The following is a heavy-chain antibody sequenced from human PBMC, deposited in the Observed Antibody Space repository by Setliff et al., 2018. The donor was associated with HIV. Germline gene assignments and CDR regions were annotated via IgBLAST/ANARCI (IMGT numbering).Heavy chain of an antibody. CDR1: GGSISSSSYY. Sequence: SETLSLTCTVSGGSISSSSYYWGWIRQPPGKGLEWIGSIYYSGSTYYNPSLKSRVTISVDTSKNQFSLKLSSVTAADTATYYCARGLSVYSYANIYYSHGMDVWGQGTTVTVSS. D-gene: IGHD3-16*01. J-gene: IGHJ6*02. CDR2: IYYSGST. CDR3: ARGLSVYSYANIYYSHGMDV. V-gene: IGHV4-39*01.